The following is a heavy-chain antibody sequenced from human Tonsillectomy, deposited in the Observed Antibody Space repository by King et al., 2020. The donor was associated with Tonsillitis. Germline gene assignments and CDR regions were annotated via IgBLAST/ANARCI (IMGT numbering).Heavy chain of an antibody. CDR1: GFTFSGSA. CDR3: TSTPGYSSYFDY. Sequence: VQLVESGGGLVQPGGSLKLSCAASGFTFSGSAMHWVRQASGKGLEWVGRIRSKANSYSTAYAASVKGRFTISRDDSKNTAYLQMNSLKTEETAVYYCTSTPGYSSYFDYWGQGTLVTVSS. J-gene: IGHJ4*02. V-gene: IGHV3-73*01. D-gene: IGHD6-19*01. CDR2: IRSKANSYST.